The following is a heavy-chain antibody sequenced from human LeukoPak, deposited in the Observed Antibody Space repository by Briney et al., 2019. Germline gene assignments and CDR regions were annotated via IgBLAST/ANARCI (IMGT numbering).Heavy chain of an antibody. D-gene: IGHD2-21*02. CDR3: ASIVVITATLDFDY. Sequence: GGSLRLSCAASGFTFSSYSMNWVRQAPGKGLNWVASITSGSSYIYYADSVKGRFTISRDNAKNSVYLQMNRLRAEDTAVYYCASIVVITATLDFDYWGQGTLVTVSS. J-gene: IGHJ4*02. V-gene: IGHV3-21*01. CDR2: ITSGSSYI. CDR1: GFTFSSYS.